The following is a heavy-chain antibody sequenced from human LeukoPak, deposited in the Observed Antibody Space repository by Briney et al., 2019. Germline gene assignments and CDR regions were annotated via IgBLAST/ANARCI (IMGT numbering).Heavy chain of an antibody. D-gene: IGHD5-18*01. CDR2: IYHSGST. V-gene: IGHV4-30-2*01. CDR1: GGSISSGGYS. J-gene: IGHJ4*02. CDR3: ASFRGYSYGYGY. Sequence: KPSETLSLTCAVSGGSISSGGYSWGWIRQPPGKGLEWIGYIYHSGSTYYNPSLKSRVTISVDRSKNQFSLKLSSVTAADTAVYYCASFRGYSYGYGYWGQGTLVTVSS.